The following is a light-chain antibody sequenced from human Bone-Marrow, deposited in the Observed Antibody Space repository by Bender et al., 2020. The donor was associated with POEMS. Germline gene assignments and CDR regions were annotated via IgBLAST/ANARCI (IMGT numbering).Light chain of an antibody. CDR3: QSADSSGAYVL. CDR1: ALPKRY. V-gene: IGLV3-25*03. Sequence: SYELTQPPSVSVSPGQTARITCSGDALPKRYASWYQQKPGQAPLLVIYKDTERPSGIPERFSGSSSGTAVTLTISGVQAEDEGDYYCQSADSSGAYVLFGGGTKVTVL. J-gene: IGLJ2*01. CDR2: KDT.